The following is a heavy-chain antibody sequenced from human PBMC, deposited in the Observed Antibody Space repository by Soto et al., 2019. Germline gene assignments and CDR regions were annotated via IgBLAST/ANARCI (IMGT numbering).Heavy chain of an antibody. J-gene: IGHJ4*02. Sequence: GGSLRLSCAASGFIFTSYWMYWVRQAPGKGPVWVSRINSDGSSTSYADSVKGRFTISRDNVKNSLYLQMNSLRAEDTAVYYCASGTNGAFFVYWGQGILVTVSS. D-gene: IGHD2-8*01. CDR3: ASGTNGAFFVY. V-gene: IGHV3-74*01. CDR1: GFIFTSYW. CDR2: INSDGSST.